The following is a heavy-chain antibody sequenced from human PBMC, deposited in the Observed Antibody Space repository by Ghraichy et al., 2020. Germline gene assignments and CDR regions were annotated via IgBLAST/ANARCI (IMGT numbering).Heavy chain of an antibody. CDR1: GFTFSDHY. CDR3: AREVSSRGTYWSDY. J-gene: IGHJ4*02. V-gene: IGHV3-72*01. CDR2: SRNKANSYTT. Sequence: GGSLRLSCAASGFTFSDHYMDWVRQAPGKGLEWVGRSRNKANSYTTEYAASVKGRFTVSRDDSKNSLYLQMNSLKTEDTAVYYCAREVSSRGTYWSDYWGRGTLVTVSS. D-gene: IGHD1-26*01.